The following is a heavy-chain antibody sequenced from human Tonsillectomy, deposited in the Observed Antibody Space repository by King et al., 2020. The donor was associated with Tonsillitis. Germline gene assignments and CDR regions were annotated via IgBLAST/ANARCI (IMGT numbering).Heavy chain of an antibody. J-gene: IGHJ3*02. CDR2: IYDSGST. D-gene: IGHD1-7*01. CDR3: ARLPGTTAFDI. V-gene: IGHV4-59*01. Sequence: QLQESGPGLVKPSETLSLTCTVSGGSISSYYWSWIRQPPGKGLEWIAYIYDSGSTNYNPSLKSRVTISVETSKNQFSLKLSSVTAADTAVYYCARLPGTTAFDIWGQGTMVIVSS. CDR1: GGSISSYY.